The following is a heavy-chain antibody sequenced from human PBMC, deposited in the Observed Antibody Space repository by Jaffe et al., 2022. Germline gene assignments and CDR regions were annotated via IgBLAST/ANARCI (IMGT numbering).Heavy chain of an antibody. D-gene: IGHD1-1*01. CDR1: GGSISSSSYY. J-gene: IGHJ4*02. CDR2: IYYSGST. CDR3: ARLLGSRLSYFDY. Sequence: QLQLQESGPGLVKPSETLSLTCTVSGGSISSSSYYWGWIRQPPGKGLEWIGSIYYSGSTYYNPSLKSRVTISVDTSKNQFSLKLSSVTAADTAVYYCARLLGSRLSYFDYWGQGTLVTVSS. V-gene: IGHV4-39*01.